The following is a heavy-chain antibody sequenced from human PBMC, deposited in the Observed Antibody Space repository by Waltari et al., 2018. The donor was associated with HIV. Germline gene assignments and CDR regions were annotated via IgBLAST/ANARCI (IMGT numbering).Heavy chain of an antibody. Sequence: QVQLQESGPGLVKPSQTLSLTCTVSGGSISSGSYYWSWIRQPAGKGLEWIGRIYTSGSTNYHPSLKSRVTISVDTSKSQFSLKLSSVTAADTAVYYCACSPERRLVTGTTSGMDVWGQGTTVTVSS. D-gene: IGHD1-7*01. CDR2: IYTSGST. CDR1: GGSISSGSYY. CDR3: ACSPERRLVTGTTSGMDV. V-gene: IGHV4-61*02. J-gene: IGHJ6*02.